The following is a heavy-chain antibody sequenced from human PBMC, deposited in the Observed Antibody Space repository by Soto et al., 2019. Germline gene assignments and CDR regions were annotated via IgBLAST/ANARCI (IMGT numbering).Heavy chain of an antibody. CDR1: GVTFTNDV. CDR3: AKDCAIGSTFCGYDAFDL. V-gene: IGHV1-69*08. J-gene: IGHJ4*02. Sequence: QVQLVQSGAEVKKPGSSVKVSCKTSGVTFTNDVITWVRQAPGQGLEWMGRIIPLLDTANYAQKFQGRVTTTADKSTSIAFMELYSLTSEDMAIYYRAKDCAIGSTFCGYDAFDLWGQGTLVTVSS. CDR2: IIPLLDTA. D-gene: IGHD2-21*01.